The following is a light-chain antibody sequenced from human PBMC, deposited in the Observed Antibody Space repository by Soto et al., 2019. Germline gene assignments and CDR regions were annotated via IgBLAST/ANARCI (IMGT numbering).Light chain of an antibody. J-gene: IGKJ4*01. CDR1: QSVSSSY. Sequence: EIVLTQSPGTLSLSPGARATLSCRASQSVSSSYLAWYQQKPGQAPRLLSYGASSRATGIPDRFSGSGSGTDFTLTISRLEPEDFAVYYCHQYDSSPLTFGGGTKVEIK. V-gene: IGKV3-20*01. CDR3: HQYDSSPLT. CDR2: GAS.